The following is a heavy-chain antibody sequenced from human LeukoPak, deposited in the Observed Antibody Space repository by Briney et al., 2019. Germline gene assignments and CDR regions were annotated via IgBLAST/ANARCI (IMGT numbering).Heavy chain of an antibody. Sequence: PSETLSLTCAVYGVSFSGYYWSWIRQPPGKGLEWIGEINHSGSTNYNPSVKSRFTISVDTSKNQFSLKLSSVTAADTAVYYCARRKRSGCSSTSCLLNWFDPWGQGTLVTVSS. CDR3: ARRKRSGCSSTSCLLNWFDP. D-gene: IGHD2-2*01. J-gene: IGHJ5*02. CDR1: GVSFSGYY. CDR2: INHSGST. V-gene: IGHV4-34*01.